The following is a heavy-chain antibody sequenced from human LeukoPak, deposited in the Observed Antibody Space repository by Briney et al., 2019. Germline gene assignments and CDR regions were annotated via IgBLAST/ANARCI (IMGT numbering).Heavy chain of an antibody. CDR1: GGSISSYY. Sequence: PSETLSLTCTVSGGSISSYYWSWIRQPAGKGLEWIGRIYTSGSTNYNPSLKSRVTISVDTSNNKFSLKLTSVTAADTAVYYCARVSLKTTVVTPHCDYWGQGTLVIVSS. CDR2: IYTSGST. V-gene: IGHV4-4*07. D-gene: IGHD4-23*01. J-gene: IGHJ4*02. CDR3: ARVSLKTTVVTPHCDY.